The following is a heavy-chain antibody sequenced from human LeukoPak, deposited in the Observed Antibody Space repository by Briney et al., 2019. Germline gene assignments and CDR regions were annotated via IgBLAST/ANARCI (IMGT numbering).Heavy chain of an antibody. D-gene: IGHD2-2*01. V-gene: IGHV4-31*03. CDR3: ARGTPVRVDY. CDR1: GDSISSGGYY. J-gene: IGHJ4*02. Sequence: SQTLSLTCTVSGDSISSGGYYWSWIRQHPGKGLEWIGYIYYSGSTYYNPSLKSRVTISVDTSKNQFSLKLSSVTAADTAVYYCARGTPVRVDYWGQGTLVTVSS. CDR2: IYYSGST.